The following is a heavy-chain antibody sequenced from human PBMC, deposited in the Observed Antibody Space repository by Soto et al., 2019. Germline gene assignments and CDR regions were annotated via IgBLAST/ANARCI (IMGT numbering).Heavy chain of an antibody. CDR3: ARAHYGDYGYGMDV. Sequence: SETLSLTCAVYGGSFSGYYWTWIRQPPGTGLEWIGEINHSGSTNYNPSLKSRVTISVDTSKNQFSLKLTSVTAADTAVYYCARAHYGDYGYGMDVWGQGTTVTVSS. D-gene: IGHD4-17*01. J-gene: IGHJ6*02. V-gene: IGHV4-34*01. CDR1: GGSFSGYY. CDR2: INHSGST.